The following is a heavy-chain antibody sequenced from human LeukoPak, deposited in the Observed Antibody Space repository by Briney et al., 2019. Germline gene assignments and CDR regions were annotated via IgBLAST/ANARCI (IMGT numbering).Heavy chain of an antibody. CDR2: IYPRDSDT. CDR1: GYSFNDYW. Sequence: GESLKISCQGSGYSFNDYWIGWVRQMPGKGLGWMGIIYPRDSDTRYSPSFQGQITISADKSISTAYLQWSSLKASDTAMYYCARGYWYFDLWGRGTLVTVSS. J-gene: IGHJ2*01. CDR3: ARGYWYFDL. V-gene: IGHV5-51*01.